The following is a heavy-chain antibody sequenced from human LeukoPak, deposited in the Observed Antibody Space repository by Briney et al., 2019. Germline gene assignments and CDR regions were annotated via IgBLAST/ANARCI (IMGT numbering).Heavy chain of an antibody. D-gene: IGHD3-10*01. J-gene: IGHJ5*02. CDR1: GYTFTSYG. Sequence: ASVKVSCKASGYTFTSYGISWVRQAPGQGLEGMGWISAYNGNTNYAQKLQGRVTMTTDTSTSTAYMELRSLRSDDTAVYYCARDQPTMVRGVLRNWFDPWGQGTLVTVSS. V-gene: IGHV1-18*01. CDR2: ISAYNGNT. CDR3: ARDQPTMVRGVLRNWFDP.